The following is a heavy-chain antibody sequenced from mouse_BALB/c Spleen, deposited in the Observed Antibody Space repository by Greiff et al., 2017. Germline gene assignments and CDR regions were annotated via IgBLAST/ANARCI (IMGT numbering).Heavy chain of an antibody. D-gene: IGHD1-1*01. Sequence: VQLKESGGDLVKPGGSLKLSCAASGFTFSSYGMSWVRQTPDKRLEWVATISSGGSYTYYPDSVKGRFTISRDNAKNTLYLQMSSLKSEDTAMYYCARRYGSSFREYYFDYWGQGTTLTVSS. V-gene: IGHV5-6*01. CDR3: ARRYGSSFREYYFDY. CDR1: GFTFSSYG. J-gene: IGHJ2*01. CDR2: ISSGGSYT.